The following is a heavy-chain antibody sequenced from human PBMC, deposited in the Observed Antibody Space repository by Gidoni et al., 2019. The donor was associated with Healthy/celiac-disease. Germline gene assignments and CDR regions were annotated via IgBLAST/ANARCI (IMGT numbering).Heavy chain of an antibody. V-gene: IGHV3-66*01. Sequence: EVQLVESGGGLVQPGGSLRLSCAASGFTVSSNYMSWVRQAPGKGLEWVSVIYSGGSTYYADSVKGRFTISRDNSKNTLYLQMNSLRAEDTAVYYCARGSGYSYGHFDYWGQGTLVTVSS. J-gene: IGHJ4*02. D-gene: IGHD5-18*01. CDR3: ARGSGYSYGHFDY. CDR2: IYSGGST. CDR1: GFTVSSNY.